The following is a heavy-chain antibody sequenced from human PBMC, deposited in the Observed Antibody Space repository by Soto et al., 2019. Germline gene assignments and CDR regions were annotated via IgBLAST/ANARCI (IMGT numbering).Heavy chain of an antibody. J-gene: IGHJ3*02. D-gene: IGHD4-17*01. Sequence: SETLSLTCAVSGGSISSYYWSWIRQPPGKGLEWIGYIYYSGSTNYNPSLKSRVTISVDTSKNQFSLKLSSVTAADTAVYYCARRYGYAFDIWGQGTMVTVS. CDR1: GGSISSYY. CDR2: IYYSGST. CDR3: ARRYGYAFDI. V-gene: IGHV4-59*01.